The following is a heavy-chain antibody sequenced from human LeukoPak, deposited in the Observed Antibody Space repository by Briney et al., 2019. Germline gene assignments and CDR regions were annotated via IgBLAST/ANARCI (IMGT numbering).Heavy chain of an antibody. CDR3: ARDSPRSTSCYDY. D-gene: IGHD2-2*01. CDR1: GFTFSSYS. V-gene: IGHV3-21*01. CDR2: ISSSSSYI. Sequence: PGGSLRLSCAASGFTFSSYSMNWVRQAPGKGLEWVSSISSSSSYIYYADSVKGRFTISRDNAKNSPYLQMNSPRAEDTAVYYCARDSPRSTSCYDYWGQGTLVTVSS. J-gene: IGHJ4*02.